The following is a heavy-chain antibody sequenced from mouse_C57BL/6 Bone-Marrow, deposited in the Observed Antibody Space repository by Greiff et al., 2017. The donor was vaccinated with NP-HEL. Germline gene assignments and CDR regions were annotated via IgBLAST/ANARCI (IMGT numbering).Heavy chain of an antibody. Sequence: VQLQQSGAELVRPGTSVKVSCKASGYSFTNYLIEWVKHRPGQGLEWIGVINPGSGGTNYNEKFKGKATLTADKSSSTAYMQLSSLTSEDSAVYFFARRRDSNYFDYWGQGTTLTVSS. J-gene: IGHJ2*01. D-gene: IGHD2-5*01. CDR3: ARRRDSNYFDY. CDR1: GYSFTNYL. V-gene: IGHV1-54*01. CDR2: INPGSGGT.